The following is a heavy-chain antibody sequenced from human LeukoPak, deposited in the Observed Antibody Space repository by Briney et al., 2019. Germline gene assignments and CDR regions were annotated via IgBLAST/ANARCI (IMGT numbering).Heavy chain of an antibody. D-gene: IGHD3-22*01. V-gene: IGHV4-34*01. CDR1: GGSFSGYY. Sequence: SETLSLTCAVYGGSFSGYYWSWIRQPPGKGLEWIGEINHSGSTNYNPSLKSRVTISGDTSKNQFSLKLSSVTAADTAVYYCARGKGAPSGYPRFYYFDYWGQGTLVTVSS. CDR2: INHSGST. J-gene: IGHJ4*02. CDR3: ARGKGAPSGYPRFYYFDY.